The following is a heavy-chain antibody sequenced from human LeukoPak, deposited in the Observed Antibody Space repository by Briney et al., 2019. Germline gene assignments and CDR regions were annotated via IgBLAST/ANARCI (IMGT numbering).Heavy chain of an antibody. D-gene: IGHD3/OR15-3a*01. CDR1: GGSISHYY. CDR2: IYYSGST. Sequence: SETLSLTCTVSGGSISHYYWSWIRQPPGKGLEWIGYIYYSGSTYYNPSLKSRVTISVDTSRNQFSLKLSSVTAADTAVYYCARQGDDFWTGYYEAGFDYWGQGTLVTVSS. J-gene: IGHJ4*02. CDR3: ARQGDDFWTGYYEAGFDY. V-gene: IGHV4-59*01.